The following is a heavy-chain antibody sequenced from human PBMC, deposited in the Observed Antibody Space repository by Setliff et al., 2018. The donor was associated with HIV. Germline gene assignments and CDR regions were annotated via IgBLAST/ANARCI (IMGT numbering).Heavy chain of an antibody. CDR1: GYTFTNYA. CDR2: INAGNGNT. D-gene: IGHD3-22*01. J-gene: IGHJ4*02. CDR3: ARHASTWYYESSGPHFDY. V-gene: IGHV1-3*01. Sequence: ASVKVSCKASGYTFTNYAIHWVRQAPGQRLEWMGWINAGNGNTKYSQKFQGRVTITRDTSTSTAYMELRSLRSDDTAVYYCARHASTWYYESSGPHFDYWGQGTLVTVSS.